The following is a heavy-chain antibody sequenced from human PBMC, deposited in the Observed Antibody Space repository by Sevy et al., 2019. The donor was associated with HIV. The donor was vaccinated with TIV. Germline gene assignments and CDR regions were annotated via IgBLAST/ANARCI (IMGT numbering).Heavy chain of an antibody. Sequence: ASVKVSCKASGYTFTSYGLSWVRQAPGQGLEWMGGIRPYNGNTDYAQKLQGRVTVTTDTSTTTAYMELRSLSSDETALYYCARLLGSTEFGYYFDYWGQGTLVTVSS. V-gene: IGHV1-18*01. D-gene: IGHD1-26*01. CDR3: ARLLGSTEFGYYFDY. CDR2: IRPYNGNT. CDR1: GYTFTSYG. J-gene: IGHJ4*02.